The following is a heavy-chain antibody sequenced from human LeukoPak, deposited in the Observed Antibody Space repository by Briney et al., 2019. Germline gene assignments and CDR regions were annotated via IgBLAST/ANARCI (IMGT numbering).Heavy chain of an antibody. CDR2: IYPGDSDT. D-gene: IGHD2-2*01. Sequence: GESLKISCKGSGYIFTSYWIGWVRQMPGKGLEWMGIIYPGDSDTRYSPSFQGQVTISADKSISTAYLQWSSLKASDTAMYYCARHGVYCSSTSCYLDVWGQGTTVTVSS. V-gene: IGHV5-51*01. J-gene: IGHJ6*02. CDR1: GYIFTSYW. CDR3: ARHGVYCSSTSCYLDV.